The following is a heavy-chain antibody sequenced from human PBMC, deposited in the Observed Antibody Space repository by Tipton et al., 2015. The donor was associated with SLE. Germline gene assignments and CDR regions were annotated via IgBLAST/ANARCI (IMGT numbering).Heavy chain of an antibody. CDR1: GFTFSSYE. CDR3: ARNCPWVAFDI. D-gene: IGHD2-21*01. CDR2: ISSSGSTI. J-gene: IGHJ3*02. V-gene: IGHV3-48*03. Sequence: SLRLSCAASGFTFSSYEMNWVRQAPGKGLEWVSYISSSGSTIYYADSVKGRFTISRDNAKNSLYLQMNSLRAEDTAVYYCARNCPWVAFDIGGQGTVVTVSS.